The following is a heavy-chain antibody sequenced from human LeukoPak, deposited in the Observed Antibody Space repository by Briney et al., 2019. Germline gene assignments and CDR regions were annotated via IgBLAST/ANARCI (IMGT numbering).Heavy chain of an antibody. D-gene: IGHD2-2*01. CDR3: ARGQHRYCSSTSCPYRAFDI. CDR2: INPNSGGT. V-gene: IGHV1-2*02. Sequence: ASVKVSCKASGYTFTSYGISWVRQAPGQGLEWMGWINPNSGGTNYAQKFQGRVTMTRDTSISTAYMELSRLRSDDTAVYYCARGQHRYCSSTSCPYRAFDIWGQGTMVTVSS. CDR1: GYTFTSYG. J-gene: IGHJ3*02.